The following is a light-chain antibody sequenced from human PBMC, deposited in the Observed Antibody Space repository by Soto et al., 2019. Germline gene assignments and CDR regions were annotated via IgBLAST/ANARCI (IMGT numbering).Light chain of an antibody. CDR1: QSVSSSY. V-gene: IGKV3-20*01. Sequence: EIVLTQSPGTLSLSPGERATLSCRASQSVSSSYLAWYQQKPGQAPRLLIYDASSRATGIPDRFSGSGSGTDFTLTISRLEPEDFALYYCQQYGSSPPTFGQGTKVDIK. J-gene: IGKJ1*01. CDR3: QQYGSSPPT. CDR2: DAS.